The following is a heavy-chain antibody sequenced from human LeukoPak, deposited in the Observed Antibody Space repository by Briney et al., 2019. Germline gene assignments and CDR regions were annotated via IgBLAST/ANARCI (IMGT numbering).Heavy chain of an antibody. Sequence: GASVKVSCKASGGTFISYAISWVRQAPGQGLEWMGGIIPIFGTANYAQKFQGRVTITADESTSTAYMELSSLRSEDTAVYYCARRQQWLGFDYWGQGTLVTVSS. CDR1: GGTFISYA. V-gene: IGHV1-69*13. CDR3: ARRQQWLGFDY. D-gene: IGHD6-19*01. J-gene: IGHJ4*02. CDR2: IIPIFGTA.